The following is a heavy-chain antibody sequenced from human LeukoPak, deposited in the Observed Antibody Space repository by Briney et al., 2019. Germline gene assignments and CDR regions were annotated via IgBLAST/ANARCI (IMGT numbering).Heavy chain of an antibody. Sequence: GGSLSLNCAASGFTFTTYGFHWDRQAPGKGLEWVAVTWFDGSKEYYADSVTGRLTISRDNSQNTLYLQMNSLRAEDTAVYYCARDSQVGTFDSWGQGTLATVSS. CDR1: GFTFTTYG. D-gene: IGHD1-26*01. J-gene: IGHJ4*02. CDR3: ARDSQVGTFDS. CDR2: TWFDGSKE. V-gene: IGHV3-33*01.